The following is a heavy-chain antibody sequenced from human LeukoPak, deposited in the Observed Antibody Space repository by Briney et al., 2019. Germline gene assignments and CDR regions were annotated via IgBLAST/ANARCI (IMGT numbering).Heavy chain of an antibody. CDR2: ISSSSSYI. CDR3: ARGHNSSSWYSYYYYYYMDV. V-gene: IGHV3-21*01. D-gene: IGHD6-13*01. J-gene: IGHJ6*03. CDR1: GFTFSSYS. Sequence: GGSLRLSCAASGFTFSSYSMNWVRQAPGKGLEWVSSISSSSSYIYYADSVKGRFTISRDNAKNSLYLQMNSLRAEDTAVYYCARGHNSSSWYSYYYYYYMDVWGKGTTVTVSS.